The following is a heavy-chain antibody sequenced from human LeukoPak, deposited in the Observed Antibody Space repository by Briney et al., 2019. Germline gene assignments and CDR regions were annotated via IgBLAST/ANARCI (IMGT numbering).Heavy chain of an antibody. J-gene: IGHJ4*02. CDR1: GFTFSAHD. V-gene: IGHV3-30*02. D-gene: IGHD1-26*01. CDR2: IRFDGSNE. Sequence: GGSLRLSCGASGFTFSAHDMHWVRQAPGKGLEWVAFIRFDGSNEYYVDSVKGRFTISRDNSKNTVSLQMNSLRVEDTAVYYCAKASGSGFDHWGQGTLVTVSS. CDR3: AKASGSGFDH.